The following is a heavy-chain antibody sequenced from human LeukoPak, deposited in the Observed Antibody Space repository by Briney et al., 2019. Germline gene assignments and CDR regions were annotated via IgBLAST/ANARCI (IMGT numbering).Heavy chain of an antibody. CDR2: IYTSGST. D-gene: IGHD5-24*01. Sequence: SETLSLTCTVSGGSISSGSYYWSWIRQPAGKGLEWIGRIYTSGSTNYNPSLKSRATISVDTSKNQFSLKLSSVTAADTAVYYCARSRRWVGADYWGQGTLVTVSS. CDR1: GGSISSGSYY. CDR3: ARSRRWVGADY. J-gene: IGHJ4*02. V-gene: IGHV4-61*02.